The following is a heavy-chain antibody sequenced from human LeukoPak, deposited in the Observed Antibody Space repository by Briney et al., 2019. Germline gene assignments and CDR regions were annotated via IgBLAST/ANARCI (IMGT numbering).Heavy chain of an antibody. D-gene: IGHD6-19*01. CDR2: IYWDHYK. CDR3: AHRADSTGWYSIDY. J-gene: IGHJ4*02. CDR1: GFSLSASRVR. Sequence: SRPTPGEPPQPLTLTFTFSGFSLSASRVRVGWFRQPPVLALERLALIYWDHYKRYSSSLKSRLTITKDTSKNQVVLTMTNMDPEDTATYYCAHRADSTGWYSIDYWGQGTLVTVSS. V-gene: IGHV2-5*02.